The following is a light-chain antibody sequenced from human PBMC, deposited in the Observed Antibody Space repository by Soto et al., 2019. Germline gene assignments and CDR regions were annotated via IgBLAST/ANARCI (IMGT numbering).Light chain of an antibody. V-gene: IGKV3-20*01. CDR2: AAY. CDR1: QSITSKF. CDR3: QQYGGSPTLA. J-gene: IGKJ4*01. Sequence: EIVLTQSPGTLSLSPGERATLSCRASQSITSKFVAWYQQRPGQPPRLLIYAAYTRATVIPDRFNGSGSETDFTLTISRLEPEDFAVYYCQQYGGSPTLAFGGGTKVEI.